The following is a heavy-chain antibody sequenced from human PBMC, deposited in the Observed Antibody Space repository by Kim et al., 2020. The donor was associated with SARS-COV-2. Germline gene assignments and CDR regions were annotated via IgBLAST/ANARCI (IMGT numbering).Heavy chain of an antibody. CDR2: SHYSGRT. V-gene: IGHV4-39*01. CDR1: GGSISSSGYY. Sequence: SETLSLTCTVSGGSISSSGYYWGWIRQPPGKGLEWIGISHYSGRTYYNQFLESRVTISVDTSNNQVSLKVRSLTAADTAVYFCARHRQVPASSLIDFWGQGILVTVSS. CDR3: ARHRQVPASSLIDF. J-gene: IGHJ4*02.